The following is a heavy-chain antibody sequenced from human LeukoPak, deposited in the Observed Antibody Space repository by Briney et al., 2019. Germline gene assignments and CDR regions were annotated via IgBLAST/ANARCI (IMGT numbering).Heavy chain of an antibody. D-gene: IGHD4-17*01. CDR2: ISSSTSYI. CDR1: GFTFSSYS. CDR3: ARAPGYYGDPFDY. J-gene: IGHJ4*02. V-gene: IGHV3-21*01. Sequence: PGGSLSLSCAASGFTFSSYSFNWVRQAPGKGLEWVSCISSSTSYIYYADSVRGRFTISRDNAKNSLYLQMNSLRVEDTAVYYCARAPGYYGDPFDYWGQGTLVTVSS.